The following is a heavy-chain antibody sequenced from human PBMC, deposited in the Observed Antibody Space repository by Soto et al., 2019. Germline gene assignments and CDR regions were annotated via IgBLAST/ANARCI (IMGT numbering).Heavy chain of an antibody. Sequence: QVQLQESGPGLVKPSGTLSLTCAVSSGSISSSNWWSWVRQPPGKGLEWIGEVYHSGSTNYNPSLKSRVTISVDKSKNQFSLKLSSVTAADTAVYYCATATDSSGWYGGVFDYWGQGTLVTVSS. CDR3: ATATDSSGWYGGVFDY. J-gene: IGHJ4*02. CDR1: SGSISSSNW. CDR2: VYHSGST. V-gene: IGHV4-4*02. D-gene: IGHD6-19*01.